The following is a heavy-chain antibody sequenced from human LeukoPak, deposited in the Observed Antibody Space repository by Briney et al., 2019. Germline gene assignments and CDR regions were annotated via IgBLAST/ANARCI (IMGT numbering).Heavy chain of an antibody. D-gene: IGHD3-22*01. CDR3: AKDRDSSGLHY. CDR2: ISYNGSNK. CDR1: GFTFSSYG. V-gene: IGHV3-30*18. J-gene: IGHJ4*02. Sequence: GRSLRLSCAASGFTFSSYGMHWVRQAPGKGLEWVAVISYNGSNKYYADSVKGRFTISRDNSKITLYLQMNSLRAEDTAVYYCAKDRDSSGLHYWGQGTLVTVSS.